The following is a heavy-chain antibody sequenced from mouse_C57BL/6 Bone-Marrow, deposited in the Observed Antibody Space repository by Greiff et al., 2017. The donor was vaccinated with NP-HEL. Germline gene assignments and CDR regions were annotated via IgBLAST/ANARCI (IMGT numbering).Heavy chain of an antibody. CDR3: ARSHYYGSIFAY. CDR1: GYSFTGYY. V-gene: IGHV1-42*01. Sequence: EVQLQQSGPELVKPGASVKMSCKASGYSFTGYYMNWVKQSPEKSLEWIGEINPSTGGTTYNQKFKAKATLTVDKSSSTAYMQLKSLTSEDSAVYYCARSHYYGSIFAYWGQGTLVTVSA. J-gene: IGHJ3*01. CDR2: INPSTGGT. D-gene: IGHD1-1*01.